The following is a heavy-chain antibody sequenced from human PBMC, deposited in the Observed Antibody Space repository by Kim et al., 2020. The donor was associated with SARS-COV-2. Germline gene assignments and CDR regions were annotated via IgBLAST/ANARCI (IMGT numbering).Heavy chain of an antibody. D-gene: IGHD3-16*02. CDR1: GYTFTNYA. CDR2: INTNTGNP. Sequence: ASVKVSCKTSGYTFTNYAMNWVRHAPGQGLEWKGWINTNTGNPTYAQGPTARFVFSLDTSVSTAYLQISSLKAEDTAVYYCARVSAFYDNVWGSYRYYSDCWGQVTLVTVSS. J-gene: IGHJ4*02. V-gene: IGHV7-4-1*02. CDR3: ARVSAFYDNVWGSYRYYSDC.